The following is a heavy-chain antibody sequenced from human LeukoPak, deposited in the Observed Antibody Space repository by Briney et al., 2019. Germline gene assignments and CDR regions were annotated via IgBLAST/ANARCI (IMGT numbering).Heavy chain of an antibody. CDR3: ARGYCSSTSCSSDAFDI. J-gene: IGHJ3*02. Sequence: GGSLRLSCAASGFTFDDYGMSWVRQAPGKGLEWVSGINWNGGSTGYADSVKGRFTISRDNAKNSLYLQMNSLRAEDTALYYCARGYCSSTSCSSDAFDIWGQGTMVTASS. CDR1: GFTFDDYG. CDR2: INWNGGST. D-gene: IGHD2-2*01. V-gene: IGHV3-20*04.